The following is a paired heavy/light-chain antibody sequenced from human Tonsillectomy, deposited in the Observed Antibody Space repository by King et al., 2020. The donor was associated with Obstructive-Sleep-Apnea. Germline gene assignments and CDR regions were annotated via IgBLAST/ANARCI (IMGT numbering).Heavy chain of an antibody. CDR3: ARVTWRPYYYGMDV. CDR1: GGSISSTNW. Sequence: QVQLQESGPGLVKPSGTLSLTCAVSGGSISSTNWWTWVRQPPGKGLRWIGEIHHSGSANYDPSLKSRVTISVDKSKNQFSLKLSSVTAADTAMYYCARVTWRPYYYGMDVWGQGTTVTVSS. CDR2: IHHSGSA. J-gene: IGHJ6*02. V-gene: IGHV4-4*02. D-gene: IGHD6-25*01.
Light chain of an antibody. J-gene: IGKJ3*01. Sequence: EIVLTQSPGTLSLSPGERATLSCRASQGVSSTYLAWYQQKPGQAPRLLIYGASSRATGIPDRFSGSGSGTDFTLTISRLEPEDFAVYYCQQYGSSLFTFGPGTKVDIK. CDR2: GAS. CDR3: QQYGSSLFT. CDR1: QGVSSTY. V-gene: IGKV3-20*01.